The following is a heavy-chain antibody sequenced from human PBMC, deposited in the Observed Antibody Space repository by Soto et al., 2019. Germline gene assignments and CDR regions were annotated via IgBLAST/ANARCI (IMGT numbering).Heavy chain of an antibody. D-gene: IGHD3-22*01. Sequence: SETLSLTCTVSGGSISSRSYSWGWIRQPPGKGLEWIGSFFYSGSTHYNPSLKSRVTISVDTSKNQFSLKLSSVTAADTAVYYCAREVGYDSSGYLWLLLYFDLWGRGTLVTVSS. CDR3: AREVGYDSSGYLWLLLYFDL. V-gene: IGHV4-39*07. CDR2: FFYSGST. J-gene: IGHJ2*01. CDR1: GGSISSRSYS.